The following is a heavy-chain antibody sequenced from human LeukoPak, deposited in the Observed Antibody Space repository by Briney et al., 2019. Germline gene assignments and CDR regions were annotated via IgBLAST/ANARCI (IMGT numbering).Heavy chain of an antibody. CDR2: IYHSGST. V-gene: IGHV4-38-2*01. CDR1: GYSISSGYY. Sequence: PSETLPLTCAVSGYSISSGYYWGWIRQPPGKGLEWIGSIYHSGSTYYNPSLKSRVTISVDTSKNQFSLKLSSVTAADTAVYYCARNTATSSGYHTFDYWGQGTLVTVSS. J-gene: IGHJ4*02. D-gene: IGHD3-22*01. CDR3: ARNTATSSGYHTFDY.